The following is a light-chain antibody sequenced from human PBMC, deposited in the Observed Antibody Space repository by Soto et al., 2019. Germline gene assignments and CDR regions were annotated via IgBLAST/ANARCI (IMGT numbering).Light chain of an antibody. CDR2: DVS. CDR3: SSYTPSGYV. CDR1: SRDVGGNNY. Sequence: QSALTQPASVYGPPGQSITISCTGTSRDVGGNNYVSWYQQHPGTAPKLIIYDVSDRPSGVSNRFSGSRSGNTASLTLSGLQAEDEAVYYCSSYTPSGYVFGTGTKVTVL. J-gene: IGLJ1*01. V-gene: IGLV2-14*01.